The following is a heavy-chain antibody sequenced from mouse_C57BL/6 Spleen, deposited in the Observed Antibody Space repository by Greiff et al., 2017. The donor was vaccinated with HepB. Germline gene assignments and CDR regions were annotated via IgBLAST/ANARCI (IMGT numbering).Heavy chain of an antibody. V-gene: IGHV1-49*01. CDR3: ARGGAGGFDY. J-gene: IGHJ3*01. CDR1: SFAFMASA. CDR2: YTMYSDAT. Sequence: LKESGAELVRPGSSVKLSCKDSSFAFMASAMHWVKQRPGHGLEWIGSYTMYSDATEYSENFKGKATWTANTSSSTANMELSSHTAEDSAAYDCARGGAGGFDYWDQGNLVTVSA.